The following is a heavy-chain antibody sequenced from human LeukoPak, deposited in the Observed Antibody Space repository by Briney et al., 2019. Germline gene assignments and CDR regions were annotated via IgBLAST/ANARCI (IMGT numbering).Heavy chain of an antibody. J-gene: IGHJ4*02. CDR3: ARAPGEDY. V-gene: IGHV1-46*01. CDR1: GYTFTSYY. CDR2: INPSGGST. Sequence: SVKVSCKASGYTFTSYYMHWVRQAPGQGLEWMGIINPSGGSTSYAQKFQGRVTMTRHMSTSTVYMELSSLGSEDTAVYYCARAPGEDYWGQGTLVTVSS.